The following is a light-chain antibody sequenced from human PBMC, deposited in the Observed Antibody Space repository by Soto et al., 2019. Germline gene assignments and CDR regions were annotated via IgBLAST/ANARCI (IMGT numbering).Light chain of an antibody. CDR3: SSYTSSSTWV. V-gene: IGLV2-14*01. J-gene: IGLJ3*02. CDR1: SSDVCGYNY. Sequence: QSALTQPASVSGSPGQSITISCTGTSSDVCGYNYVSWYQQHPGKAPKLMLYEVNNRPSGVSNRFSGSKSGKKASLTISGLQAEDEADYYCSSYTSSSTWVFGGGTKLTVL. CDR2: EVN.